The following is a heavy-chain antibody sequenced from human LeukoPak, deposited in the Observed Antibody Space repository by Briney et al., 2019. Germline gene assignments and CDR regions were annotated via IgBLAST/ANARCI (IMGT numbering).Heavy chain of an antibody. CDR2: INQDGTEK. Sequence: GKSLRLSCAASGFTFSSYWMSWVRQAPGEGLEWVAKINQDGTEKAYVDSVRGRFTISRDNAKNSLFLQMNSLRAEDTAVYYCARGPLIAAAGTWWGQGTLVTVSS. CDR3: ARGPLIAAAGTW. CDR1: GFTFSSYW. D-gene: IGHD6-13*01. J-gene: IGHJ4*02. V-gene: IGHV3-7*03.